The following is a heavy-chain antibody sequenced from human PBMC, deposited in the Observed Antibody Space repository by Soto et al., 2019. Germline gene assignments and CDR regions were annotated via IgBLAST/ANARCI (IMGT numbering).Heavy chain of an antibody. Sequence: ETLSLTCTVSGGSVSSGSYYLSWIRQPPGKGLEYIGYLYYSGSTNYNPSLKSRVTISVDTPKNQFSLKLTSVTAADTAIYFCARGQAFWTGYYRMPYYFDYWGRGTLVTVSS. CDR1: GGSVSSGSYY. J-gene: IGHJ4*02. CDR3: ARGQAFWTGYYRMPYYFDY. CDR2: LYYSGST. V-gene: IGHV4-61*01. D-gene: IGHD3-3*01.